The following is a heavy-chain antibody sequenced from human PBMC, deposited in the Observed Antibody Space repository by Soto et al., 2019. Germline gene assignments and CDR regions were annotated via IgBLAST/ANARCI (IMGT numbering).Heavy chain of an antibody. CDR2: INAYHGNT. J-gene: IGHJ4*02. V-gene: IGHV1-18*01. CDR1: GYTFTSYG. CDR3: ARDVGHGLSAY. D-gene: IGHD3-3*01. Sequence: QVQLVQSGAEVKKPGASVKVSCKASGYTFTSYGISWVRQAPGQGLEWMGWINAYHGNTNYAQKIQARVTMTTETSTSAAYMALRSLTADDTDVYYCARDVGHGLSAYWGQGTLVSVSS.